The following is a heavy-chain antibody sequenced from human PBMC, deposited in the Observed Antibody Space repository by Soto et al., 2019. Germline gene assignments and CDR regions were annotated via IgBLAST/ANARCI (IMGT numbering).Heavy chain of an antibody. Sequence: PGGSLRLSCAASGFTFSSYWMHWVRQAPGKGLGWVSRISGSGSGTCYADSVKGRFTISRDNSKNTLSLQMNSLRAEDTAVYYCAKARGSRTPAPGTYWGQGILVTVSS. V-gene: IGHV3-74*01. CDR2: ISGSGSGT. CDR1: GFTFSSYW. CDR3: AKARGSRTPAPGTY. D-gene: IGHD2-2*01. J-gene: IGHJ4*02.